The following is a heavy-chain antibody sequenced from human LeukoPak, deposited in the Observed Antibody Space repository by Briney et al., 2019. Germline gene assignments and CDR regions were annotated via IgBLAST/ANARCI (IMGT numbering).Heavy chain of an antibody. CDR2: IYYSGST. CDR3: ARGPHYYGSGSYRTYNWFDP. CDR1: GGSISSSSYY. Sequence: SETLSLTCTVSGGSISSSSYYWGWIRQPPGRGLEWIGSIYYSGSTYYNPSLKSRVTISVDTSKNQFSLKLSSVTAADTAVYYCARGPHYYGSGSYRTYNWFDPWSQGTLVTVSS. V-gene: IGHV4-39*01. D-gene: IGHD3-10*01. J-gene: IGHJ5*02.